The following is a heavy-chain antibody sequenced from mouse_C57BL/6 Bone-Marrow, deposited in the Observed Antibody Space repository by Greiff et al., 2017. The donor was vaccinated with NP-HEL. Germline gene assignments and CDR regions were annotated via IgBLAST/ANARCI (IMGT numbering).Heavy chain of an antibody. CDR1: GFTFSDYY. V-gene: IGHV5-12*01. CDR3: ERHYYYGSSPAWFAY. J-gene: IGHJ3*01. D-gene: IGHD1-1*01. CDR2: ISNGGGST. Sequence: DVMLVESGGGLVQPGGSLKLSCAASGFTFSDYYMYWVRQTPEKRLEWVAYISNGGGSTYYPDTVKGRFTISRDNAKNTLYLQMSRLKSEDTAMYYCERHYYYGSSPAWFAYWGQGTLVTVSA.